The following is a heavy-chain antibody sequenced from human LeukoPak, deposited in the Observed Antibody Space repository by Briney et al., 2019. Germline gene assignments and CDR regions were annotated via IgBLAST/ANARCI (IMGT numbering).Heavy chain of an antibody. Sequence: SQTLSLTFVISGDSVSSTSATWSWIRHSPSRGLEWLGRTYYRSNWYSEYAVSVTSRITISADASNNQFSLQLNFVRPDDTAIYYCARGVAPRFDFWGQGTLITVSS. CDR3: ARGVAPRFDF. CDR2: TYYRSNWYS. CDR1: GDSVSSTSAT. V-gene: IGHV6-1*01. J-gene: IGHJ4*02.